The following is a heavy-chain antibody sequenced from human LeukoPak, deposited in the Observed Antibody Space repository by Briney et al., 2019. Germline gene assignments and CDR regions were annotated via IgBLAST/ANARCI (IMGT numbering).Heavy chain of an antibody. CDR3: AKEPGYSSSWLFDY. D-gene: IGHD6-13*01. Sequence: PGGSLRLSCAASGFTFVSYGMSWVRHAPGKGLEWVSAMSGSGTSTYYADSVKGRFTISRDNSKNTLYLQMNSLRAEDTAVYYCAKEPGYSSSWLFDYWGQGTLVTVSS. V-gene: IGHV3-23*01. J-gene: IGHJ4*02. CDR2: MSGSGTST. CDR1: GFTFVSYG.